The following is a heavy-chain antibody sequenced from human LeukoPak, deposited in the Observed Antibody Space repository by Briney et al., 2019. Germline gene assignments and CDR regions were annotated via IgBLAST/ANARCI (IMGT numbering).Heavy chain of an antibody. D-gene: IGHD1-1*01. Sequence: SEALSLTCTVSGGSISSYYWSWIRQPPGKGLDWIGYIYYSGSTNYNPSLKSRVSISIDTSKSQFSLKVSSVTAADTAVYYCARHGTTGTNLNWFDPWGQGTLVTVSS. J-gene: IGHJ5*02. V-gene: IGHV4-59*01. CDR2: IYYSGST. CDR1: GGSISSYY. CDR3: ARHGTTGTNLNWFDP.